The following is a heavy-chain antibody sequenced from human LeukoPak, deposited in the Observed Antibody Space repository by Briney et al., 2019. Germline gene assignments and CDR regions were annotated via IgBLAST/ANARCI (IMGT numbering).Heavy chain of an antibody. D-gene: IGHD6-19*01. V-gene: IGHV3-21*01. CDR2: ISSSSSYI. Sequence: PGGSLRLSCAASGFTFSSYSMNWARQAPGKGLEWVSSISSSSSYIYYADSVKGRFTISRDNAKNSLYLQMNSLRAEDTAVYYCARYPWLAPGNLDYWGQGTLVTVSS. CDR3: ARYPWLAPGNLDY. CDR1: GFTFSSYS. J-gene: IGHJ4*02.